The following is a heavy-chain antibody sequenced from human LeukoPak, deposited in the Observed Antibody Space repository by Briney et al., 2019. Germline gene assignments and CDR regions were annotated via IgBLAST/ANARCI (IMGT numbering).Heavy chain of an antibody. CDR3: ASFYCSGGSCYQYYYYYYMDV. D-gene: IGHD2-15*01. V-gene: IGHV4-4*02. Sequence: SETLSLTCAVSGGSISSSNWWSWIRQPPGKGLEWIGEINHSVGTNYNPSLKSRVTMSLDTSKNQFSLKLSSVTAADTAVYYCASFYCSGGSCYQYYYYYYMDVWGKGTTVTISS. CDR1: GGSISSSNW. J-gene: IGHJ6*03. CDR2: INHSVGT.